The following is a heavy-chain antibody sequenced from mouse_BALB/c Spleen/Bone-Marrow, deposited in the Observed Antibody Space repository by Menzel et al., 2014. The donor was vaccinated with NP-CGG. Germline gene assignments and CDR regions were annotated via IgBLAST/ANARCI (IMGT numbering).Heavy chain of an antibody. J-gene: IGHJ3*01. D-gene: IGHD2-1*01. CDR2: IDPANGNT. CDR1: GFNIKDTY. Sequence: VQLQESGAELVKPGVSVKLSCTASGFNIKDTYMHWVKQRPEQGLEWIGRIDPANGNTKYDPKFQGKATITADTSSNTHFLQLSSLTSEDTAVYCCARRVLLWYPWFAYRGQGTLVTVSA. V-gene: IGHV14-3*02. CDR3: ARRVLLWYPWFAY.